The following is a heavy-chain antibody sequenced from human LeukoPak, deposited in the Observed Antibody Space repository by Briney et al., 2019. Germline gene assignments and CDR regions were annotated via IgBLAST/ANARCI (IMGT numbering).Heavy chain of an antibody. CDR3: ATISPIDYYDSSGYGAHHDAFDI. Sequence: ASVKVSCKVSGYTLTELSMHCLRQAPGKGLEWMGGFDPEDGETIYAQKFQGRVTMTDDTSTDTAYMELSSLRSEDTAVYYCATISPIDYYDSSGYGAHHDAFDIWGQGTMVTVSS. D-gene: IGHD3-22*01. V-gene: IGHV1-24*01. J-gene: IGHJ3*02. CDR1: GYTLTELS. CDR2: FDPEDGET.